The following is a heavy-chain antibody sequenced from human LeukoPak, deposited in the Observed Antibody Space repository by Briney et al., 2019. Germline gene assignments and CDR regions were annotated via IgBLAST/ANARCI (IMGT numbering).Heavy chain of an antibody. V-gene: IGHV4-34*01. CDR2: INHSGST. Sequence: SETLSLTCAVYGGSFSGYYWSWIRQPPGKGLEWIGEINHSGSTNYNPSLKSRVTISVDTSKNQFSLKLSPVTAADTAVYYCARGRDGYNLLVDYWGQGTLVTVSS. CDR1: GGSFSGYY. J-gene: IGHJ4*02. D-gene: IGHD5-24*01. CDR3: ARGRDGYNLLVDY.